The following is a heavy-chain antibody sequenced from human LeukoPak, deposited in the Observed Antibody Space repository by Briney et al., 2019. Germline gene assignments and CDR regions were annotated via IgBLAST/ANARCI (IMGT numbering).Heavy chain of an antibody. CDR1: GFTVSSYW. D-gene: IGHD3-10*01. CDR3: ARGRGPYGWFDP. CDR2: INSDGSST. Sequence: PGGSLRLSCAASGFTVSSYWMHWVRQAPGKGLVWVSRINSDGSSTNYADSVKGRFTISRDNAKNTLYLQMNGLRVEDTAEYYCARGRGPYGWFDPWGQGTLVTASS. J-gene: IGHJ5*02. V-gene: IGHV3-74*01.